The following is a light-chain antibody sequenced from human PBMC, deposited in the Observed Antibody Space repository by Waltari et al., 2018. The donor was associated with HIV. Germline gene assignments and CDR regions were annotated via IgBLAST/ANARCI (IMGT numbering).Light chain of an antibody. CDR1: QSIINN. J-gene: IGKJ4*01. CDR3: QQYNNWPLT. Sequence: EIVMTQSPATLSLSPGERATLPCRASQSIINNLAWYQHKPGQAPRLLISAASTRATGFPARFSGSGWGTEFTLTISSLQSEDSAVYYCQQYNNWPLTFGGGTKVEIK. V-gene: IGKV3-15*01. CDR2: AAS.